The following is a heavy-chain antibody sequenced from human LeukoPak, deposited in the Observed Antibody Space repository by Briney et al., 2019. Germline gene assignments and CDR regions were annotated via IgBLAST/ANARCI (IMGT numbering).Heavy chain of an antibody. CDR1: GNYW. Sequence: PGGSLRLSCAASGNYWMHWVRQAPGKGLVWVSHINSDGSSTSYVDSVKGRFTISRDNAKNTLYLQMNSLRAEDTAVYYCARQVVTLSSDAFDIWGQGTMVTVSS. CDR3: ARQVVTLSSDAFDI. D-gene: IGHD2-21*02. V-gene: IGHV3-74*01. J-gene: IGHJ3*02. CDR2: INSDGSST.